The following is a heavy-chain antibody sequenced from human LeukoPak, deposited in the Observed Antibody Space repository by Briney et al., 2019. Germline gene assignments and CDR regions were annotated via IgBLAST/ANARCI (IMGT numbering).Heavy chain of an antibody. CDR2: ITSVSSYI. Sequence: GGSLRLSCAASGFTFSSYSMNWVRQAPEKGLEWVSSITSVSSYIDYADSVKGRFTISRDNAKNSLNLQMNSLRAEDTAVYYRARGDSGNIDYWGQGTLVTVSS. V-gene: IGHV3-21*01. D-gene: IGHD6-13*01. CDR3: ARGDSGNIDY. CDR1: GFTFSSYS. J-gene: IGHJ4*02.